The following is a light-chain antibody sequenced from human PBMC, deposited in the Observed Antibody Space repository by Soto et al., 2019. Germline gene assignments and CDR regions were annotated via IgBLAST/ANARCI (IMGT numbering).Light chain of an antibody. V-gene: IGLV2-14*01. CDR1: SSDVGEYNY. CDR2: DVS. Sequence: QSALTQPASVSGSPGQSITISCTGTSSDVGEYNYVSWYQQHPGKAPKVIFYDVSNRPSGVSNRFSGSKSGNTASLTISGLQAEDEADYHCSSYTGSSTLVFGGGTKVTVL. CDR3: SSYTGSSTLV. J-gene: IGLJ2*01.